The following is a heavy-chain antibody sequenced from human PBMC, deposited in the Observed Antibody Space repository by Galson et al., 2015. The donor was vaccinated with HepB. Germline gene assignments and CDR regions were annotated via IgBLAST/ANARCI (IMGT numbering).Heavy chain of an antibody. CDR1: GFTFSSYS. CDR2: ISSSSSTI. J-gene: IGHJ6*02. Sequence: SLRLSCAASGFTFSSYSMNWVRQAPGKGLEWVSYISSSSSTIYYADSVKGRFTISRDNAKNSLYLQMNSLRDEDTAVYYCARDESLGAAYYYYGMDVWGQGTTVTVSS. D-gene: IGHD2-15*01. V-gene: IGHV3-48*02. CDR3: ARDESLGAAYYYYGMDV.